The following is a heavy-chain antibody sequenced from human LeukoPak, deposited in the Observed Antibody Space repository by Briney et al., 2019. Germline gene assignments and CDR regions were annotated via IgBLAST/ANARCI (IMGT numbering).Heavy chain of an antibody. CDR3: ARGSAYYNY. J-gene: IGHJ4*02. Sequence: SETLSLTCTVSGGSINTYFWSWIRRPPGKGLEWIGYISSGGSTNYNPSLKSRVTISVDTSKNQFSLKLSSVTAADTAVYYCARGSAYYNYWGQGTLVPVSS. CDR1: GGSINTYF. V-gene: IGHV4-59*01. D-gene: IGHD3-3*01. CDR2: ISSGGST.